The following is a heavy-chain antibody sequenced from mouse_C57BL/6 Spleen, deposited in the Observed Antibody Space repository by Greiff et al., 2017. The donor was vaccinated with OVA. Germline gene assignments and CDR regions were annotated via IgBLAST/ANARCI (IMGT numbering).Heavy chain of an antibody. CDR1: GFTFSSYG. D-gene: IGHD1-1*01. CDR3: ARHRDYGSSYFDY. Sequence: EVKLVESGGDLVKPGGSLKLSCAASGFTFSSYGMSWVRQTPDKRLEWVATISSGGSYTYYPDSVKGRFTISRDNAKNTLYLQMSSLKSEDTAMYYCARHRDYGSSYFDYWGQGTTLTVSS. CDR2: ISSGGSYT. J-gene: IGHJ2*01. V-gene: IGHV5-6*01.